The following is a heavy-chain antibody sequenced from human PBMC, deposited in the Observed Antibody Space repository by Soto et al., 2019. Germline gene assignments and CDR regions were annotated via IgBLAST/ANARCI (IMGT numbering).Heavy chain of an antibody. CDR3: AREEGGSGWYNWFDP. D-gene: IGHD6-19*01. CDR1: GYTFTSYA. V-gene: IGHV1-3*01. CDR2: INAGNGNT. Sequence: ASVKVSCKASGYTFTSYAMHWVRQAPGQRLEWMGWINAGNGNTKYSQKFQGRVTITRDTSASTAYMELSSLRSEDTAVYYCAREEGGSGWYNWFDPWGQGTLVTVSS. J-gene: IGHJ5*02.